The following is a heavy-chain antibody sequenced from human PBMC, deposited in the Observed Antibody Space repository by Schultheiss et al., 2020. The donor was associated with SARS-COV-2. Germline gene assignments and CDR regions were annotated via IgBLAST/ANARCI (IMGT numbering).Heavy chain of an antibody. D-gene: IGHD4-17*01. V-gene: IGHV4-34*01. CDR2: IYHSGST. J-gene: IGHJ3*02. CDR1: GGSFSGYY. CDR3: ARLSYGDYGTIAFDI. Sequence: SETLSLTCAVYGGSFSGYYWSWIRQPPGKGLEWIGYIYHSGSTYYNPSLKSRVTISVDRSKNQFSLKLSSVTAADTAVYYCARLSYGDYGTIAFDIWGQGTMDTVSS.